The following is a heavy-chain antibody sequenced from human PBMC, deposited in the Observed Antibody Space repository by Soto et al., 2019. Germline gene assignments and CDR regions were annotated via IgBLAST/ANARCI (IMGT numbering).Heavy chain of an antibody. V-gene: IGHV4-39*01. Sequence: SETLSLTCTVSGGSITSSSYYWGWIRQPPGKGLEWIGGIYYSGRSYYNPSLKSRVTMSVDTSKNQFSLTLNSVTAADAAVYYCARQRTTVVTQAYFDHWGQGTLVTISS. J-gene: IGHJ4*02. CDR2: IYYSGRS. CDR3: ARQRTTVVTQAYFDH. D-gene: IGHD4-17*01. CDR1: GGSITSSSYY.